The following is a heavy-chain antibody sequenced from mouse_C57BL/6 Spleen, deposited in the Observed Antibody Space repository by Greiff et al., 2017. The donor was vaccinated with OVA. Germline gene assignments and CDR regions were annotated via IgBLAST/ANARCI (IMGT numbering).Heavy chain of an antibody. J-gene: IGHJ4*01. CDR1: GFNIKDDY. Sequence: VHVKQSGAELVRPGASVKLSCTASGFNIKDDYMHWVKQRPEQGLEWIGWIDPENGDTEYASKFQGKATITADTSSNTAYLQLSSLTSEDTAVYYCTTVLLRPGAMDYWGQGTSVTVSS. CDR2: IDPENGDT. D-gene: IGHD1-2*01. CDR3: TTVLLRPGAMDY. V-gene: IGHV14-4*01.